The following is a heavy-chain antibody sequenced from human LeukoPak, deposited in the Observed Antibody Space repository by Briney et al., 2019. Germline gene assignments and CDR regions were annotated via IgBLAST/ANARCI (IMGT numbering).Heavy chain of an antibody. Sequence: GGSLRLSCAASGFTFSSYGMNWVRQAPGKGPEWVSYISSSGSTIYYADSVKGRFTISRDNAKNSLYLQMNSLRAEDTAVYYCARRLVAFDYWGQGTLVTVSS. V-gene: IGHV3-48*04. CDR2: ISSSGSTI. CDR3: ARRLVAFDY. CDR1: GFTFSSYG. D-gene: IGHD3-16*01. J-gene: IGHJ4*02.